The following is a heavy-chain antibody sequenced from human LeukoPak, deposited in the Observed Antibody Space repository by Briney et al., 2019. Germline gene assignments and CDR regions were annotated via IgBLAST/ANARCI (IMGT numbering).Heavy chain of an antibody. Sequence: GESLKISCKTSGYSFTSYWIGWVRQMPGKGLEWMGIIYPGDSDTKYSPSFQGQVTISADKSISTAYLQWSYLKASDTAMYYCASALVNAFDIWGQGTMVTVSS. D-gene: IGHD3-10*01. CDR3: ASALVNAFDI. CDR2: IYPGDSDT. J-gene: IGHJ3*02. V-gene: IGHV5-51*01. CDR1: GYSFTSYW.